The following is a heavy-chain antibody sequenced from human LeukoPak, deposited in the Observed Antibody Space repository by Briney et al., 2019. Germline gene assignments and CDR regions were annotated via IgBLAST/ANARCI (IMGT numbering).Heavy chain of an antibody. CDR2: INHSGST. CDR1: GGSFSGYY. Sequence: PSETLSLTCAVYGGSFSGYYWSWIRQPPGKGLEWIGEINHSGSTNYNPSLKSRVTISVDTSKNQFSLKLSSVTAADTAVYYCARAPMSIAARRYMDVWGKGTTVTVSS. D-gene: IGHD6-6*01. J-gene: IGHJ6*03. CDR3: ARAPMSIAARRYMDV. V-gene: IGHV4-34*01.